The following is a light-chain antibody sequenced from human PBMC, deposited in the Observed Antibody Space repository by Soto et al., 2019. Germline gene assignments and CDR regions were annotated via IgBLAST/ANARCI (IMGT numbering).Light chain of an antibody. V-gene: IGKV3-11*01. CDR2: DAS. CDR1: QSLSSY. CDR3: QQRSNWPRIT. J-gene: IGKJ5*01. Sequence: DIVLTQSPATLSWSPGESATLSCRASQSLSSYFAWYQQKPGQAPRLLSYDASFRATGVPARFSGSGCWTDFTLTFGSLEPEDFALYDCQQRSNWPRITFGQGTRLEI.